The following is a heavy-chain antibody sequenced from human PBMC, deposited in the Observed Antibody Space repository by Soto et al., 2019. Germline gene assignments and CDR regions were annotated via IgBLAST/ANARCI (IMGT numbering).Heavy chain of an antibody. CDR1: GGSISSYY. D-gene: IGHD3-3*01. Sequence: SETLSLTCTVSGGSISSYYWSWIRQPPGKGLEWIGYIYYSGSTNYNPSLKSRVTISVDTSKNQFSLKLSSVTAADTAVYYCARSSFPDFGVVIINDYWGQGTLVTVSS. CDR3: ARSSFPDFGVVIINDY. J-gene: IGHJ4*02. V-gene: IGHV4-59*01. CDR2: IYYSGST.